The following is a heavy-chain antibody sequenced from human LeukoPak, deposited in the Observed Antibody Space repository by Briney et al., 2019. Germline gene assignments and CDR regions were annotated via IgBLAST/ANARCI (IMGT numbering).Heavy chain of an antibody. CDR3: ARVTTVTTPVNDY. Sequence: GGSLRLSCAASGFTFSSYSMNWVRQAPGKGLEWVSSISSSSSYIYYADSVKGRFTISRDNAKNSLYLQMNSLRAEDTAVYYCARVTTVTTPVNDYWGQGTLVTVSP. CDR2: ISSSSSYI. V-gene: IGHV3-21*01. J-gene: IGHJ4*02. CDR1: GFTFSSYS. D-gene: IGHD4-17*01.